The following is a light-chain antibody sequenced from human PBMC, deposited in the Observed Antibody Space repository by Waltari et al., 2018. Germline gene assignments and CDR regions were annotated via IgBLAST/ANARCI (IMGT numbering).Light chain of an antibody. CDR2: DVS. J-gene: IGLJ2*01. CDR3: CSYTGTYTFGVV. CDR1: SSDVGGYNY. Sequence: QSALTQPRSVTGSPGQSVTISCPASSSDVGGYNYVSWYQQHPGKAPKLIIYDVSERPSGVPDRFSGSKSGDTASLIISGLQADDEATYYCCSYTGTYTFGVVFGGGTKLTVL. V-gene: IGLV2-11*01.